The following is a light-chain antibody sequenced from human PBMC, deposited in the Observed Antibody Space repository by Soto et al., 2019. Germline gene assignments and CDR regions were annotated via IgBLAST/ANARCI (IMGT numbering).Light chain of an antibody. CDR1: SSDIGAYDL. V-gene: IGLV2-14*03. CDR3: TSLAPTRIYV. J-gene: IGLJ1*01. Sequence: QSALTQPASVSGSPGQSITICCSGTSSDIGAYDLVSWYQQHPRRAPKLIIYEVSHRFSGLSYRFSGSKSGNTASLTISGLQAEDEGDYYCTSLAPTRIYVFGSGPKVNVL. CDR2: EVS.